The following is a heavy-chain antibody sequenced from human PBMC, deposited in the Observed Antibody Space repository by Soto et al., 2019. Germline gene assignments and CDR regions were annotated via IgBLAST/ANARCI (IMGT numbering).Heavy chain of an antibody. CDR1: GGSISSGGYS. CDR2: IYPSGST. CDR3: ARNGIGRGCSDY. J-gene: IGHJ4*02. Sequence: PSETLSLTCAVSGGSISSGGYSWSWIRQPPGKGLEWIGYIYPSGSTYYNPSLKSRVTISIDRSKNQFSLKLSSVTAADTAVYYCARNGIGRGCSDYWGQGTLVTVSS. V-gene: IGHV4-30-2*01. D-gene: IGHD3-10*01.